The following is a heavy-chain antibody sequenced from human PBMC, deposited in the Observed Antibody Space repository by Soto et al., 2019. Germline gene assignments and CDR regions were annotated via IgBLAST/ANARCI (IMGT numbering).Heavy chain of an antibody. D-gene: IGHD5-18*01. CDR2: INPSGGST. CDR3: ARGGDTQPGGRIQICWH. J-gene: IGHJ4*02. V-gene: IGHV1-46*01. Sequence: SVKVSCKASGYTFTSYYMHWVRQAPGQGLEWMGIINPSGGSTSYAQKFQGRVTMTRDTSTSTVYMELSSLRSEDTAVYYCARGGDTQPGGRIQICWHWGQGTPVTVAS. CDR1: GYTFTSYY.